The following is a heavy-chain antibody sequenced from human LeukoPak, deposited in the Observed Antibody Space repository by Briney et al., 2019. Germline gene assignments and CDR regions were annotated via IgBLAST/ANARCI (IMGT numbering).Heavy chain of an antibody. V-gene: IGHV4-59*01. D-gene: IGHD3-9*01. Sequence: SETLSLTCTVSGGSISSYYWSWLRQPPGKGLEWIGYIYYSGSTNYNPSLKSRVTISVDTSKNQFSLKLSSVTAADTAVYYCARGVLRYFDWSYFDYWGQGTLVTVSS. CDR3: ARGVLRYFDWSYFDY. CDR2: IYYSGST. CDR1: GGSISSYY. J-gene: IGHJ4*02.